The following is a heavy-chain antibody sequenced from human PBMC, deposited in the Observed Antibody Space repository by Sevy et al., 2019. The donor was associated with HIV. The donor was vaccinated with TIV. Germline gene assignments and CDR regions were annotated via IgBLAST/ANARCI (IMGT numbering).Heavy chain of an antibody. Sequence: GGSLRLSCAASGFTFSSYSMNWVRQAPGKGLEWVSYISSSSSTICYADSVKGRFTISRDNAKNSLYLQMNSLRAEDTAVYYCARDRRTVKDWFDPWGQGTLVTVSS. CDR3: ARDRRTVKDWFDP. CDR2: ISSSSSTI. J-gene: IGHJ5*02. CDR1: GFTFSSYS. D-gene: IGHD4-17*01. V-gene: IGHV3-48*01.